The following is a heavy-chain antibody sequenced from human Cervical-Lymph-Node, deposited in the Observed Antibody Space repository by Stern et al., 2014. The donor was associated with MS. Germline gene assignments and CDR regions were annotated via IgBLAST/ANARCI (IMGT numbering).Heavy chain of an antibody. CDR1: GFSLSTSGMC. CDR2: LDWDDNK. J-gene: IGHJ6*02. Sequence: QVTLRESGPALVKPTQTLTLTCTFSGFSLSTSGMCVSWIRLPPGKALEWLALLDWDDNKYYTTSLETRLTISRDTSKNQVILTVTNMDPVDTGTYYCARMSRDYCYYGMDVWGQGTTVTVSS. V-gene: IGHV2-70*01. CDR3: ARMSRDYCYYGMDV.